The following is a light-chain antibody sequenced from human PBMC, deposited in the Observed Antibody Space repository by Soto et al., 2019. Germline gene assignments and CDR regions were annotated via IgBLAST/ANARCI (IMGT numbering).Light chain of an antibody. CDR1: SSDVGGYNY. CDR2: DVS. V-gene: IGLV2-14*01. Sequence: QSALTQPASVSGSPGQSITISCTGTSSDVGGYNYVSWYQQHPGKAPKLMIYDVSNRPSGVSNRFSGSKSDNTAYLTISGLQAEDEADYYCSSYTSSSIPYVFGSGTKLTVL. CDR3: SSYTSSSIPYV. J-gene: IGLJ1*01.